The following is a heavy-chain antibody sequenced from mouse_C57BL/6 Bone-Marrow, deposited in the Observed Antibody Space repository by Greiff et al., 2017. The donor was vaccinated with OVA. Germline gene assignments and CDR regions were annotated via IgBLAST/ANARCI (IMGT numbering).Heavy chain of an antibody. CDR2: INPSSGYT. D-gene: IGHD4-1*01. J-gene: IGHJ2*01. CDR1: GYTFTSYT. Sequence: VKLVESGAELARPGASVKMSCKASGYTFTSYTMHWVKQRPGQGLEWIGYINPSSGYTKYNQKFKDKATLTADKSSSTAYMQLSSLTSEDSAVYYCARRELGKYYFDYWGQGTTLTVSS. V-gene: IGHV1-4*01. CDR3: ARRELGKYYFDY.